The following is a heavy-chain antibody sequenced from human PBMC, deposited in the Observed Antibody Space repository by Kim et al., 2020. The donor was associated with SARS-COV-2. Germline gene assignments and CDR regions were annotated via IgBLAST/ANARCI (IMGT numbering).Heavy chain of an antibody. CDR2: IYSGGST. CDR1: GFTVSSNY. CDR3: AREEDYYDSSGYYYRRGAY. V-gene: IGHV3-53*01. Sequence: GGSLRLSCAASGFTVSSNYMSWVRQAPGKGLEWVSVIYSGGSTYYADSVKGRFTISRDNSKNTLYLQTNSLRAEDTAVYYCAREEDYYDSSGYYYRRGAYWGQGTLVTVSS. J-gene: IGHJ4*02. D-gene: IGHD3-22*01.